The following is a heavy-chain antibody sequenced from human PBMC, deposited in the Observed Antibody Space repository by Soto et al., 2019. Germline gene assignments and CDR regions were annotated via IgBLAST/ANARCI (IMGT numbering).Heavy chain of an antibody. CDR3: ARGSSGWGNWFAP. CDR2: INPSGGST. D-gene: IGHD6-19*01. CDR1: GYTFTSYY. Sequence: QVQLVQSGAEVKKPGASVKVSCKASGYTFTSYYMHWVRQAPGQGLEWMGIINPSGGSTSYAQKLPGRVTMTRDTSTSTVYMELSSLRSEDTAVYYGARGSSGWGNWFAPWGQGTLVTVSS. V-gene: IGHV1-46*04. J-gene: IGHJ5*02.